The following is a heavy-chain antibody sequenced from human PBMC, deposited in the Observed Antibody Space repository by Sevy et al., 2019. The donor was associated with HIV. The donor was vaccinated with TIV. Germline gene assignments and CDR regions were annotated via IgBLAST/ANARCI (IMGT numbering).Heavy chain of an antibody. Sequence: GGSLRLSCAVSGFNFNIYSMSWVRQAPGKGLEWVSTLSFGCGKINYADSVKGRFIISRDASKNTLYLQMNCLRAEDTAVYFCASEGCSSPHYYWGQGTLVTVSS. J-gene: IGHJ4*02. V-gene: IGHV3-23*01. CDR1: GFNFNIYS. CDR3: ASEGCSSPHYY. CDR2: LSFGCGKI. D-gene: IGHD2-2*01.